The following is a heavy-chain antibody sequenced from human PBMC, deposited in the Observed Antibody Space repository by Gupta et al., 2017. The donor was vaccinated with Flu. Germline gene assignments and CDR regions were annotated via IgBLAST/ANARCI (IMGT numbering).Heavy chain of an antibody. V-gene: IGHV4-39*01. J-gene: IGHJ4*02. CDR2: IYYSGST. Sequence: QLQLQESGPGLVKPSETLSLTCTVSGGSISRGSYYWGWIRQPPGKGLDWIGSIYYSGSTYYAPSLKSRVTISVDTSKNQFSLRLNSVTATDTAVYYCARLGYSSSWVDSWGQGTLVTVSS. D-gene: IGHD6-13*01. CDR1: GGSISRGSYY. CDR3: ARLGYSSSWVDS.